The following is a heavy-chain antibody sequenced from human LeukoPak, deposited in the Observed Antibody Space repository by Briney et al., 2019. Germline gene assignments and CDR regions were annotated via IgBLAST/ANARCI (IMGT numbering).Heavy chain of an antibody. Sequence: SETLSLTCAVYGGSFSGYYWSWIRQPPGKGLEWIGEINHSGSTNYNPSLKSRVIISVDTSKNQFSLKLSSVTAADTAVYYCARRTVVAGGWFDSWGQGTLVTVSS. CDR2: INHSGST. CDR1: GGSFSGYY. J-gene: IGHJ5*01. CDR3: ARRTVVAGGWFDS. D-gene: IGHD6-19*01. V-gene: IGHV4-34*01.